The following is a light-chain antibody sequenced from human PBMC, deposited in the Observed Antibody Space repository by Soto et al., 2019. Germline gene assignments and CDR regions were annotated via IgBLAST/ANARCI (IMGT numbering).Light chain of an antibody. V-gene: IGKV1-9*01. CDR1: QGINIY. CDR2: AAS. J-gene: IGKJ1*01. CDR3: QQYNSYPWT. Sequence: IQLTQSPSSLSASVGDRVTLTCRASQGINIYLAWYQQKPGKAPKLLIYAASGLQSGVPSRFSGSGSGTEFTLTISSLQPDDFATYYCQQYNSYPWTFGQGTKVDI.